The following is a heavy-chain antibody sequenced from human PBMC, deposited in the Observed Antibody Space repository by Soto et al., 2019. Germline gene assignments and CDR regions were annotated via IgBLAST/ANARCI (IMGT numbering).Heavy chain of an antibody. Sequence: SETLSLTCAVYGGSFSGYYWSWIRQPPGKGLEWIGEINHSGSTNYNPSLKSRVTISVDTSKNQFSLKLSSVTAADTAVYYCARARDNSAAGTYYYGMDVWGLGTTVTVS. CDR3: ARARDNSAAGTYYYGMDV. D-gene: IGHD6-13*01. V-gene: IGHV4-34*01. CDR2: INHSGST. CDR1: GGSFSGYY. J-gene: IGHJ6*02.